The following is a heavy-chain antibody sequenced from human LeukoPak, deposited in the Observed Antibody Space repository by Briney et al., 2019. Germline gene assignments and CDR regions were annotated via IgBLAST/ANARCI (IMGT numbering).Heavy chain of an antibody. V-gene: IGHV3-72*01. CDR2: SRCKTNRYTT. Sequence: GGSLRLSCAASGVTFSVHYLGSGCRAPPGGREWVGRSRCKTNRYTTQYAASVKGRFTISRDDSKHSLYLQMNSLKTEDTAVYYCARGDSSGWGLDYWGRGTLVTVSS. D-gene: IGHD6-19*01. CDR1: GVTFSVHY. J-gene: IGHJ4*02. CDR3: ARGDSSGWGLDY.